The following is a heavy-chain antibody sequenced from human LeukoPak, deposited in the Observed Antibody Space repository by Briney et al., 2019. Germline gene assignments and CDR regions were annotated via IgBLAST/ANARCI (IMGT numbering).Heavy chain of an antibody. CDR1: GFTFSSYW. CDR3: ARGGEYSSSWYIGY. D-gene: IGHD6-13*01. CDR2: IKQDGSEK. J-gene: IGHJ4*02. Sequence: GGSLRLSCAASGFTFSSYWMSWVRQAPGKGLEWVANIKQDGSEKRCVDSVKGRFTISRDNVKNSLYLQMNSLRAEDTAVYYCARGGEYSSSWYIGYWGQGTLVTVSS. V-gene: IGHV3-7*05.